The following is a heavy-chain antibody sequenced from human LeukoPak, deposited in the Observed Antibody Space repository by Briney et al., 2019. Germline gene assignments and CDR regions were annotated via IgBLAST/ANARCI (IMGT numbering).Heavy chain of an antibody. Sequence: PGGSLRLSCAASGFTVSSNYMSWVRQAPGKGLGWVSVIYSGGSTYYADSVKGRFTTSRDNSKNTLYLQMNSLRAEDTAVYYCAKWSSVVPAATNYFDYWGQGTLVTVSS. D-gene: IGHD2-2*01. CDR1: GFTVSSNY. CDR3: AKWSSVVPAATNYFDY. V-gene: IGHV3-53*01. J-gene: IGHJ4*02. CDR2: IYSGGST.